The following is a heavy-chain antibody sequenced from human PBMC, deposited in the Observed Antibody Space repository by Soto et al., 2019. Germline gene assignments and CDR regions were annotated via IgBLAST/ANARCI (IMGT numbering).Heavy chain of an antibody. D-gene: IGHD3-3*01. V-gene: IGHV4-31*03. CDR2: IYYSGST. J-gene: IGHJ6*02. Sequence: KTSETLSLPCTVSGGSISNGGYYWTWIRQHPGKGLEWIGYIYYSGSTYYNPSLKSRVTISVDTSKNQFSLKLTSVTAADTAVYYCARDVADFWRCHECMEVLGQGTTVTVSS. CDR1: GGSISNGGYY. CDR3: ARDVADFWRCHECMEV.